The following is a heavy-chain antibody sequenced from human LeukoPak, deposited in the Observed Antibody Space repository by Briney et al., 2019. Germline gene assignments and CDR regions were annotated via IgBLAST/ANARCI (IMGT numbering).Heavy chain of an antibody. CDR2: INLSGGST. V-gene: IGHV1-46*01. Sequence: GASVKVSCKASGYTFTSYYMHWVRQAPGQGLEWMGIINLSGGSTSYAQKFQGRVTMTRDMSTSTVYMELSSLRSEDTAVYYCARDQGCSGGSCYAPNAFDIWGQGTMVTVSS. D-gene: IGHD2-15*01. CDR3: ARDQGCSGGSCYAPNAFDI. J-gene: IGHJ3*02. CDR1: GYTFTSYY.